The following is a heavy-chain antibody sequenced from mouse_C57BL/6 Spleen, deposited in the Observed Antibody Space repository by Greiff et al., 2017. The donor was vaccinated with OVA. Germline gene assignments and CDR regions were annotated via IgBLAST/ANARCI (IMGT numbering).Heavy chain of an antibody. J-gene: IGHJ4*01. CDR2: IYPGDGDT. CDR1: GYAFSSSW. V-gene: IGHV1-82*01. CDR3: ARGDYDADYYAMDY. D-gene: IGHD2-4*01. Sequence: QVQLQQSGPELVKPGASVKISCKASGYAFSSSWMNWVKQRPGKGLEWIGRIYPGDGDTNYNGKFKGKATLTADKSSSTAYMQLSSLTSEDSAVYCGARGDYDADYYAMDYWGQGTSVTVSS.